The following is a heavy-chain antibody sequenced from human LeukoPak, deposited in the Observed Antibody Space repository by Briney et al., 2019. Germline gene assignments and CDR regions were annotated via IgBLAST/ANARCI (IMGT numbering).Heavy chain of an antibody. CDR2: IYYSGRI. Sequence: PSETLSLTCTVSGDSISSYYWNWIRQSPGKGLEWIGYIYYSGRIDYNPSLKSRVTISLDTSKNELSLKLTSVTAADTAVYYCARDYGSGSCYGWFDPWGRGTLVTVSS. CDR1: GDSISSYY. V-gene: IGHV4-59*01. CDR3: ARDYGSGSCYGWFDP. J-gene: IGHJ5*02. D-gene: IGHD3-10*01.